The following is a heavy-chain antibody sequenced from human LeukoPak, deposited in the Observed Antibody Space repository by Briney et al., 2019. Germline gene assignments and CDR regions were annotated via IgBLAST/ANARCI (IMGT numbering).Heavy chain of an antibody. CDR2: ISYDGSNK. CDR3: ANAHRRYYDSSGYHEDSFDI. V-gene: IGHV3-30*18. D-gene: IGHD3-22*01. CDR1: GFTFSSYN. Sequence: PGGSLRLSCAASGFTFSSYNMNWVRQAPGKGLEWVAVISYDGSNKYYADSVKGRFIISRDNSKNTLYLQMNSLRPEDTAVYYCANAHRRYYDSSGYHEDSFDIWGQGTMVTVSS. J-gene: IGHJ3*02.